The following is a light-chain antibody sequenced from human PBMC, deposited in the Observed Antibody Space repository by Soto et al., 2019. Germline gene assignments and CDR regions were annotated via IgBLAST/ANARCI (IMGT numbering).Light chain of an antibody. J-gene: IGLJ1*01. CDR3: QSYDSSLSGYV. V-gene: IGLV1-40*01. CDR2: GNS. Sequence: QSVLTQPPSVSGAPGQRVAISCTGSSSNIGAGYDVHWYQQLPGTAPKLLMYGNSNRPSGVPDRFSGSKSGTSASLAITGLQAEDEADYYCQSYDSSLSGYVCGTGTKVTV. CDR1: SSNIGAGYD.